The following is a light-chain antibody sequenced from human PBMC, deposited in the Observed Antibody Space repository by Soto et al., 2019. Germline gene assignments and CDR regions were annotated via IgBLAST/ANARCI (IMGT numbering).Light chain of an antibody. Sequence: EIVLTQSPATLSLSPGDRATLSCRASQNINTFLAWYQQKPGQAPRRLIYDAFKRATGIPARFSGSGSGTDFSLTISSLEPEDVAVYYCQHRDNWPPGDAFGGGTKVEIK. CDR2: DAF. CDR1: QNINTF. CDR3: QHRDNWPPGDA. J-gene: IGKJ4*01. V-gene: IGKV3-11*01.